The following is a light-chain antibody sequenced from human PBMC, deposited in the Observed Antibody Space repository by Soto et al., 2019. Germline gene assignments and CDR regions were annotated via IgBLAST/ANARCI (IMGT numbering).Light chain of an antibody. Sequence: QSALTQPASVSGSPGQSITISCTGTSSDVGAYNYVSWYQRQSGKAPKLLIHEVSNRPSGVSNRFSGSKSGNTASLTISGLQAEDEADYYCSSFTTSRAYVFGIGTKVTVL. V-gene: IGLV2-14*01. J-gene: IGLJ1*01. CDR2: EVS. CDR1: SSDVGAYNY. CDR3: SSFTTSRAYV.